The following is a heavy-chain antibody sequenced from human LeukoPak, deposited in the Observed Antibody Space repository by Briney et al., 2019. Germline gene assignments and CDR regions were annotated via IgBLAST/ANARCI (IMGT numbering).Heavy chain of an antibody. CDR2: INWNGGST. V-gene: IGHV3-20*04. Sequence: GGSLRLSCAASGFTFDAYGMSWVRHAPGKGLEWVSGINWNGGSTGYADSVKGRFTISRDNAKNSLYLQMNSLRAEDTALYYCARVSRLGSYYDSGCYPGYWGQGTLVTVSS. CDR3: ARVSRLGSYYDSGCYPGY. J-gene: IGHJ4*02. CDR1: GFTFDAYG. D-gene: IGHD3-22*01.